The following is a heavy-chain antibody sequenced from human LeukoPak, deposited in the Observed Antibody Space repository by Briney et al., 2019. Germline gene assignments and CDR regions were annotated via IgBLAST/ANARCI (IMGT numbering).Heavy chain of an antibody. CDR1: GGSFSGYY. V-gene: IGHV4-34*01. CDR2: TNHSGST. CDR3: EKFGQKSCSWPSLDY. Sequence: SQTLSLTCAVYGGSFSGYYWSWIRQPHGQGLGWIGVTNHSGSTNYNPSLKSRVTISVATSKNQFTRKLSSVTAVDTAVNYWEKFGQKSCSWPSLDYWVQGTLVTVSS. D-gene: IGHD2-15*01. J-gene: IGHJ4*02.